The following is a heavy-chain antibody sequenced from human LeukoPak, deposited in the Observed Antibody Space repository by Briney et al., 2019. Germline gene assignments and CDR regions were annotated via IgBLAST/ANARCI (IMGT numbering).Heavy chain of an antibody. J-gene: IGHJ5*02. V-gene: IGHV1-69*06. CDR2: IIPIFGTA. D-gene: IGHD2-15*01. Sequence: SVKVSCEASGGTFSSYSIAWVRQAPGQGLEWMGGIIPIFGTANYAQKFQGRVTITADKSTSTAYMELRSLRSDDTAVYYCARTIYCSGGSCYSENWFDPWGQGTLVTVSS. CDR3: ARTIYCSGGSCYSENWFDP. CDR1: GGTFSSYS.